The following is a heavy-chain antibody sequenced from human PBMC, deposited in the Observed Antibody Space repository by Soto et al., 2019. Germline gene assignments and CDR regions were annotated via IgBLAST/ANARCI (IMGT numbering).Heavy chain of an antibody. V-gene: IGHV3-15*01. CDR1: GFTFSNAW. Sequence: GGSLRLSCAASGFTFSNAWMSWVRQAPGKGLEWVGHIKSKTDGGTTDYAAPVKGRFTISRDDSKNTLYLQMNSLKTEDTAVHYCTTPTGPSVAFDIWGQGTMVTVSS. CDR3: TTPTGPSVAFDI. CDR2: IKSKTDGGTT. J-gene: IGHJ3*02. D-gene: IGHD3-10*01.